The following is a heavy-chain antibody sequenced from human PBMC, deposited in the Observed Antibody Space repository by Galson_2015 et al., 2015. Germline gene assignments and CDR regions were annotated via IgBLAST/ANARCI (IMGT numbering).Heavy chain of an antibody. CDR1: GFSLSTLGVG. Sequence: PALVKPTQTLTLTCTFSGFSLSTLGVGVGWIRQPPGKAPEWLAVIYWDDAKRYSPSLRTRLAISKDTSKKQVVLTMTKMDPADTATYYGVHSPYYDDYGGVGGFDPWGQGTLVPVS. J-gene: IGHJ5*02. CDR3: VHSPYYDDYGGVGGFDP. D-gene: IGHD4-17*01. CDR2: IYWDDAK. V-gene: IGHV2-5*02.